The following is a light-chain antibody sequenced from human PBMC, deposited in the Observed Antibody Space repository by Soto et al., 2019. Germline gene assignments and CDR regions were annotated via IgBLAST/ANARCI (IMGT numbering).Light chain of an antibody. J-gene: IGKJ2*01. CDR2: LGS. V-gene: IGKV2-28*01. CDR1: QSLLHSNGYNY. Sequence: DIVMTQSPLSLPVTPGEPASISCRSSQSLLHSNGYNYLDCYLQKPGQSPQLLIYLGSNRASGVPDRFSGSGSGTDFTLKSSRVEAEDVGVYYCMQALQTPLFGQGTKLEIK. CDR3: MQALQTPL.